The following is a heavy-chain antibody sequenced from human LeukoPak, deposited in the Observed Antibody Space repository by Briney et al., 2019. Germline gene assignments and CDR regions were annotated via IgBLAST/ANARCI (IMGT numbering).Heavy chain of an antibody. Sequence: GGSLRLSCAASGFTFTNAWMSWVRQAPGKGLEWVGRIRSKADGGTTDYAAPVKGRFAISRDDSKNTVYLQMNSLKTDDTAVYYCTTDLGGYCSSSSCYTGLNWFDPWGQGTLVTVSS. CDR1: GFTFTNAW. J-gene: IGHJ5*02. CDR2: IRSKADGGTT. D-gene: IGHD2-15*01. V-gene: IGHV3-15*01. CDR3: TTDLGGYCSSSSCYTGLNWFDP.